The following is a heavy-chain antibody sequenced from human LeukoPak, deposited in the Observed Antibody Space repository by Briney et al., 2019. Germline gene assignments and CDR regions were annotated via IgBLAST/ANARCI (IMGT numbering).Heavy chain of an antibody. Sequence: GRSLRLSCAASGXTFRSYGMHWVRQAPGKGLEWVAVIWHDGKNKYYADSVKGRFTISRDNSKNTLYLQMDSLRAEDTAVYYCARDRGSNDPIDYWGQGTLVTVSS. J-gene: IGHJ1*01. V-gene: IGHV3-33*01. CDR2: IWHDGKNK. CDR1: GXTFRSYG. D-gene: IGHD2-15*01. CDR3: ARDRGSNDPIDY.